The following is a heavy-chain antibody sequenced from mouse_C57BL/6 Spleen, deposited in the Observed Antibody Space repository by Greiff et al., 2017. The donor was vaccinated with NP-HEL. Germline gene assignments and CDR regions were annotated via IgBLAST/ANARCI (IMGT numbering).Heavy chain of an antibody. V-gene: IGHV5-9-1*02. CDR2: ISSGGDYI. CDR1: GFTFSSYA. CDR3: TRDDYDAEDY. D-gene: IGHD2-4*01. Sequence: EVKVVESGEGLVKPGGSLKLSCAASGFTFSSYAMSWVRQTPEKRLEWVAYISSGGDYIYYADTVKGRVTISRDNARNTLYLQMSSLKSEDTAMYYCTRDDYDAEDYWGQGTSVTVSS. J-gene: IGHJ4*01.